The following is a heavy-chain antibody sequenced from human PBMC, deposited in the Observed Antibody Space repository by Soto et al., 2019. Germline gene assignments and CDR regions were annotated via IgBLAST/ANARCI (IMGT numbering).Heavy chain of an antibody. CDR1: DFSRSGSY. J-gene: IGHJ5*02. D-gene: IGHD2-8*01. CDR2: MSMSGSYK. CDR3: ASRGHCRNGRCRPFKS. V-gene: IGHV3-11*06. Sequence: GGSVRLSCVGSDFSRSGSYMSWVRQAPGKGLEWLSFMSMSGSYKTYASSVEGRFTISRDNVKNILYLQMDSLRAEDTAFHCCASRGHCRNGRCRPFKSWGQGTQVNVSS.